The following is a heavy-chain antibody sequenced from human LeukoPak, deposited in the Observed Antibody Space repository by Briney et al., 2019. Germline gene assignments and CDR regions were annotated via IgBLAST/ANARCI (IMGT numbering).Heavy chain of an antibody. CDR2: IRYDGTNQ. CDR3: AREKLDIVVVPAAIAGESGRYYYYYYMDV. D-gene: IGHD2-2*02. J-gene: IGHJ6*03. Sequence: GGSLRLSCVASEFMFSNYGMHWVRQAPNKGLEWVAFIRYDGTNQYYADSVRGRFTVSRDNSKNTLFLEMNSLRAEDTAVYYCAREKLDIVVVPAAIAGESGRYYYYYYMDVWGKGTTVTVSS. CDR1: EFMFSNYG. V-gene: IGHV3-30*02.